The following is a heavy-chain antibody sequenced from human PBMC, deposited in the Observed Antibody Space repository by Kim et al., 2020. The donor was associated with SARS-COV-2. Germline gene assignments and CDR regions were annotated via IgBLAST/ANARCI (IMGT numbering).Heavy chain of an antibody. D-gene: IGHD2-8*01. V-gene: IGHV3-64D*09. J-gene: IGHJ4*02. CDR3: VNSLMYAGYDF. CDR2: ISSSGDKE. CDR1: GFTFSIYA. Sequence: GGSLRLSCSASGFTFSIYAMHWVRQAPGRGLEYVSAISSSGDKEYYADSMKGRFTISRENSKNTLYLQMSSLRVEDTAVYYCVNSLMYAGYDFWGQGTLVTVSS.